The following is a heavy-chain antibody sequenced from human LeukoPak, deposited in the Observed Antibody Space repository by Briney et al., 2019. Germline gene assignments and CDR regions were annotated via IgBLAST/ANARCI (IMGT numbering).Heavy chain of an antibody. CDR1: GGSISSSSAY. CDR2: IYYSKNT. Sequence: SETLSLTCTVSGGSISSSSAYWGWIRQPPGKGLEWIGSIYYSKNTYYNPSLKSRVTISADTSKNQFSLTLGSVSATDTAVYYCVSPRGFSYGYFDYWGQGTLVTVSS. D-gene: IGHD5-18*01. J-gene: IGHJ4*02. V-gene: IGHV4-39*01. CDR3: VSPRGFSYGYFDY.